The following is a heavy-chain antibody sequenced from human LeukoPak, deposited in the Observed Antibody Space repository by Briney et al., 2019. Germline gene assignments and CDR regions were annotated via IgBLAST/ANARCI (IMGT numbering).Heavy chain of an antibody. CDR1: GFTFSSYG. J-gene: IGHJ4*02. CDR3: AREGGVYSSSSTFDY. Sequence: GGSLRLSCATSGFTFSSYGMHWVRQAPGKGLEWVAVIWYDGSNKYYADSVKGRFTISRDNSKNTLYLQMNSLRAEDTAVYYCAREGGVYSSSSTFDYWGQGTLVTVSS. D-gene: IGHD6-13*01. CDR2: IWYDGSNK. V-gene: IGHV3-33*01.